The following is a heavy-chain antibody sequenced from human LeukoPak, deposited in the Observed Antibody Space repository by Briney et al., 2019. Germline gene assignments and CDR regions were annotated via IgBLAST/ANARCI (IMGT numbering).Heavy chain of an antibody. V-gene: IGHV3-21*01. CDR3: ARFLGNYFDP. CDR2: ISSSSSYI. D-gene: IGHD4-4*01. Sequence: PGGSQRLSCAASGFTFSSYSMNWVRQAPGKGLEWVSSISSSSSYIYYADSVKDRFTISRDNAKNSLYLQMNSLRAEDTAVYYCARFLGNYFDPWGQGTLVTVSS. J-gene: IGHJ5*02. CDR1: GFTFSSYS.